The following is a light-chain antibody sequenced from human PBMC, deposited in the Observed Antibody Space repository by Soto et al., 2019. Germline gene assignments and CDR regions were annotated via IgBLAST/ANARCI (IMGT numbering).Light chain of an antibody. CDR3: QQYGSSPKLT. CDR1: QSVGSSY. V-gene: IGKV3-20*01. Sequence: EIVLTQSPGTLSLSPGERATLSCRASQSVGSSYLAWYQQKPGQAPRLLIYGASSRATGIPDRFSGSGSGTVFTLTISRLEPEDFAVYYCQQYGSSPKLTFGQGTKLEIK. CDR2: GAS. J-gene: IGKJ1*01.